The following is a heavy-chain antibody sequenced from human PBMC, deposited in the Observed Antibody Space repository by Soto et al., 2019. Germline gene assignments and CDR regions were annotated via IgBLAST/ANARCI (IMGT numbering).Heavy chain of an antibody. CDR3: ARDRLHYYDSSGYYLPGY. J-gene: IGHJ4*02. CDR1: GGSVSRGGYS. D-gene: IGHD3-22*01. V-gene: IGHV4-61*08. Sequence: SETLSLTCTVSGGSVSRGGYSWSWIRQPSGKGLESIGYIYYSGSTNYNPSLKSRVTILVDTSKNQFSLKLSSVTAADTAVYYCARDRLHYYDSSGYYLPGYWGQGTLVTVS. CDR2: IYYSGST.